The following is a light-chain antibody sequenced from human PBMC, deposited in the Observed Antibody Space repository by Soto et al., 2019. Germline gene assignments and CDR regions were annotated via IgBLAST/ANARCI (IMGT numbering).Light chain of an antibody. J-gene: IGKJ1*01. Sequence: EIGRTHSRPTLPASPADSASLSCRASQSVGXNLAWYQRRPGQAPRLTIYGXSSRAPGSPTRLSGSGSGTEFTLTISSLHSYDCAVYFCQQYNIGPQPFGQGTKLDI. CDR2: GXS. V-gene: IGKV3-15*01. CDR1: QSVGXN. CDR3: QQYNIGPQP.